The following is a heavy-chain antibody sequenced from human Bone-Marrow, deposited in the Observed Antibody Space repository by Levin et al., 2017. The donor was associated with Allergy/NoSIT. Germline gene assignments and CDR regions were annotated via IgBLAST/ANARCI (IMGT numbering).Heavy chain of an antibody. CDR1: GFTFHNFV. CDR3: ARIFVGGSCESCFDR. J-gene: IGHJ5*02. V-gene: IGHV3-23*01. D-gene: IGHD3-3*01. Sequence: GGSLRLSCAASGFTFHNFVMNWVRQAPGKGPEWVSGVSSSGNSFYAASVKGRFTISRDNSRNTLSLQLNSLRADDTAVYYCARIFVGGSCESCFDRWGQGTLVTVSS. CDR2: VSSSGNS.